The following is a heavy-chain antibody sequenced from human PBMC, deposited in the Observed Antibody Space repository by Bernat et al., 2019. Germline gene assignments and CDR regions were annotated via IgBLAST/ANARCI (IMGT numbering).Heavy chain of an antibody. CDR3: ARGARLLWFRELSGVWFDP. CDR1: VGTFSSYA. D-gene: IGHD3-10*01. J-gene: IGHJ5*02. CDR2: IIPIFGTA. V-gene: IGHV1-69*01. Sequence: QVQLVQSGAEVKKPGSSVKVSCKASVGTFSSYAISWVRQAPGQGLEWMGGIIPIFGTANYAQKYQGRVTITADESTSTAYMELSSLRSEDTAVYYCARGARLLWFRELSGVWFDPWGQGTLVTVSS.